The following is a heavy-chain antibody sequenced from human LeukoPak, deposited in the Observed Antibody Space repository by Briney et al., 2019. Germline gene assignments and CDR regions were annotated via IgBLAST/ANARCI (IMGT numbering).Heavy chain of an antibody. CDR2: IYTTGAT. V-gene: IGHV4-4*07. J-gene: IGHJ4*02. D-gene: IGHD1-26*01. CDR1: SGSINSYY. Sequence: TSETLSLTCTVSSGSINSYYWGWVRQPPGKGLEWIGRIYTTGATQCNPSLKSRVTMSIDTSTNQFSLNLRSMTAADTAVYYCGRQGYTASYYFLDFWSQGTLVAVS. CDR3: GRQGYTASYYFLDF.